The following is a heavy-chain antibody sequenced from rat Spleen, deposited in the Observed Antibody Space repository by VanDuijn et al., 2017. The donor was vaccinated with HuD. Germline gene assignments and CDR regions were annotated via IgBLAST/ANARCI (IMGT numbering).Heavy chain of an antibody. CDR1: GFTFSNAA. CDR3: ARGGSRVEAY. CDR2: INKDSRTI. Sequence: EVQLVESGGGLVQSKESLKISCVASGFTFSNAAMYWVRQAPGKGLEWIGEINKDSRTIKYTPSLKDKFTISRDNAQNTLYLQMSKLGSEDTATYYCARGGSRVEAYWGQGTLVTVSS. V-gene: IGHV4-2*01. D-gene: IGHD1-1*01. J-gene: IGHJ3*01.